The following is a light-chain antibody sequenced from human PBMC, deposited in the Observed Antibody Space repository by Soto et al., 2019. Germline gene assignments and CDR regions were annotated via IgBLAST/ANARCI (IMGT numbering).Light chain of an antibody. V-gene: IGKV3-15*01. J-gene: IGKJ2*01. CDR1: QSVSSN. Sequence: EIVMTQSPATLSVSPGERATLSCRASQSVSSNLVWYQQKRGQAPRLLIYGASTRATGIPAWFSGSGSGTDFTLTISTLQYEYFAVYYCQQYNNWPPTFGQGTKLDIK. CDR2: GAS. CDR3: QQYNNWPPT.